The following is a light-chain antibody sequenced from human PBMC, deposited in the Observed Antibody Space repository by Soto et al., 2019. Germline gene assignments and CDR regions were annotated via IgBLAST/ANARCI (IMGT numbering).Light chain of an antibody. V-gene: IGKV1-39*01. CDR3: HHLYTIPTT. J-gene: IGKJ5*01. CDR2: AAS. CDR1: QSINGN. Sequence: IKRSPSSLSSYVKDRFTITCRASQSINGNLNWYQQKLGKAPQLLIYAASTLQSGVPSRFSGSGSGTDFTLTLSSLHPEHFAPYYSHHLYTIPTTLRQGTRLEIK.